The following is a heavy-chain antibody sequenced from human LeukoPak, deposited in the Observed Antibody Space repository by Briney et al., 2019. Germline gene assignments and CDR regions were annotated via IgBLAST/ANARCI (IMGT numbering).Heavy chain of an antibody. Sequence: SVKVSCKASGGTLSSYAISWVRQAPGQGLEWMGGIIPIFGTANYAQKFQGRVTITTDESTSTAYMELSSLRSEDTAVYYCARDQGQNSYGYLAFDIWGQGTMVTVSS. D-gene: IGHD5-18*01. CDR2: IIPIFGTA. J-gene: IGHJ3*02. CDR3: ARDQGQNSYGYLAFDI. V-gene: IGHV1-69*05. CDR1: GGTLSSYA.